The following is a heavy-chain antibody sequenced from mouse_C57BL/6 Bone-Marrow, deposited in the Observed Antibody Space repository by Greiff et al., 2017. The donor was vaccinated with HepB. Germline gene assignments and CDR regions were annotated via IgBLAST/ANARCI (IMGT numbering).Heavy chain of an antibody. Sequence: VESGGGLVKPGGSLKLSCAASGFTFSDYGMHWVRQAPEKGLEWVAYISSGSSTIYYADTVKGRFTISRDNAKNTLFLQMTSLRSEDTAMYYCARLGGYYDWYFDVWGTGTTVTVSS. V-gene: IGHV5-17*01. D-gene: IGHD2-3*01. CDR3: ARLGGYYDWYFDV. CDR2: ISSGSSTI. J-gene: IGHJ1*03. CDR1: GFTFSDYG.